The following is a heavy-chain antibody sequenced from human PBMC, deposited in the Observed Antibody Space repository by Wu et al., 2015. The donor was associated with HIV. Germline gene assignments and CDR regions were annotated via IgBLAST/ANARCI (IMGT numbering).Heavy chain of an antibody. CDR1: GYTFTSYD. Sequence: QVQLVQSGAEVKKPGASVKVSCKASGYTFTSYDINWVRQATGQGLEWMGWMNPNSGNTGYAQKFQGRVTITRNTSISTAYMELSSLRSDDTAVYYCARDNLSGYGRDFDYWGQGTLVTVSS. V-gene: IGHV1-8*03. J-gene: IGHJ4*02. D-gene: IGHD5-18*01. CDR3: ARDNLSGYGRDFDY. CDR2: MNPNSGNT.